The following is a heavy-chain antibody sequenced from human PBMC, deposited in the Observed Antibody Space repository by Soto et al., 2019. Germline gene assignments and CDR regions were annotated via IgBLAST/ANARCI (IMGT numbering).Heavy chain of an antibody. J-gene: IGHJ4*02. CDR2: IWYDGSNK. CDR3: ARVSIQSNYDFWSGYDIDY. CDR1: GFTFSSFG. Sequence: PGGSLRLSCAASGFTFSSFGMHWVRQAPGKGLEWVAVIWYDGSNKYYAGSVKGRFTISRDNSKNTLYLQMNSLRAEDTAVYYCARVSIQSNYDFWSGYDIDYWGQGTLVTVSS. V-gene: IGHV3-33*01. D-gene: IGHD3-3*01.